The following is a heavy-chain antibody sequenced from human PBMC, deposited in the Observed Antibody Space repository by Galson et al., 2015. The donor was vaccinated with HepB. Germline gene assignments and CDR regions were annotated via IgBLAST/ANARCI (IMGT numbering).Heavy chain of an antibody. J-gene: IGHJ6*02. Sequence: SLRLSCAASGFTFSSQDMHWVRQTIGGGLEWVSGIGTIGDTFYSTSVRGRFTISRENAKNSLYLQMNSLRDDDTAVYYCARGHPVVRGVISDMDVWGQGTTVTVSS. CDR1: GFTFSSQD. V-gene: IGHV3-13*01. CDR2: IGTIGDT. CDR3: ARGHPVVRGVISDMDV. D-gene: IGHD3-10*01.